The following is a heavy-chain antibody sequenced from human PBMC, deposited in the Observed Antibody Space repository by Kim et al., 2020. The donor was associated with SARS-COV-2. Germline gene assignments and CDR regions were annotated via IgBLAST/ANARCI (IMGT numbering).Heavy chain of an antibody. J-gene: IGHJ4*02. V-gene: IGHV5-10-1*01. Sequence: SPSCQGHVTMSADKSISTAYLQWSSLKASDTAMYYCARRNVDQSGWGFDYWGQGTLVTVSS. D-gene: IGHD3-16*01. CDR3: ARRNVDQSGWGFDY.